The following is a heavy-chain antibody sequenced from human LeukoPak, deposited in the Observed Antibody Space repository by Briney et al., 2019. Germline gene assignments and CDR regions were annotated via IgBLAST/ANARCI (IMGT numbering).Heavy chain of an antibody. CDR2: ISGSGGST. D-gene: IGHD3-10*01. J-gene: IGHJ4*02. CDR1: LFTFSSYA. Sequence: GGSLRLFCAASLFTFSSYAMSLVRQAPGKGLEWVSAISGSGGSTYYADSVKGRFTISRDNSKNTLYLQMNSLRAEDTAVYYCAKDGLWFGEFPGYWGQGTLVTVPS. V-gene: IGHV3-23*01. CDR3: AKDGLWFGEFPGY.